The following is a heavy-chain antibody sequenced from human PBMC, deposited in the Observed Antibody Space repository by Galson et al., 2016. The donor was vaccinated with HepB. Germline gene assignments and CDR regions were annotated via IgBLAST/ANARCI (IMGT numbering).Heavy chain of an antibody. D-gene: IGHD1-1*01. CDR1: GGTFSNNA. V-gene: IGHV1-69*13. J-gene: IGHJ2*01. CDR2: IIPSFGTP. CDR3: ARGLGKFWYFDL. Sequence: SVKVSCKASGGTFSNNAISWVRQAPGQGLEWMGGIIPSFGTPTYAQKFQGRLTISASEFTSTGYMELNSLRSEDTAVYYCARGLGKFWYFDLWGRGTLVTVSS.